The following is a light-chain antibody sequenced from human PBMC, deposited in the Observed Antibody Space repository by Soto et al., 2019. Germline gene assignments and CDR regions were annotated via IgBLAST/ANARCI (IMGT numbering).Light chain of an antibody. CDR2: GAS. Sequence: EIAMTQSPVTLSASPGERVTLSCRASQSVNINLAWYQQRPGQAPRVLIYGASNRASGIPDRFSGSGSGTDFTLTISSLEPEDLALYYCQQYKDWPPLTFGGGTRGEIK. CDR1: QSVNIN. CDR3: QQYKDWPPLT. J-gene: IGKJ4*01. V-gene: IGKV3D-15*01.